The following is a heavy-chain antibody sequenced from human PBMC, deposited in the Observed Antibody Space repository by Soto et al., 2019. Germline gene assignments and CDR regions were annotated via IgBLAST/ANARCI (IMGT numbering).Heavy chain of an antibody. V-gene: IGHV4-34*01. D-gene: IGHD5-12*01. CDR2: INHSGST. CDR1: GGSFSGYY. Sequence: QVQLQQWGAGLLKPWETLSLTCAVYGGSFSGYYWTWIRQPPGKGLEWIGEINHSGSTDYNPSLRSRVTISLDTSNSRFSLRLNSVTAADTAVYYCARGPKWLRANYFDYWGQGTLVTVSS. CDR3: ARGPKWLRANYFDY. J-gene: IGHJ4*02.